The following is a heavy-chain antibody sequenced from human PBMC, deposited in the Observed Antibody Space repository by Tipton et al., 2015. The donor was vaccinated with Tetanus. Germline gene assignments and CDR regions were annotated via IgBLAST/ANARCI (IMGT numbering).Heavy chain of an antibody. J-gene: IGHJ4*02. D-gene: IGHD2-2*01. CDR3: ARSIAAASVWPFDY. CDR1: GGAFSGHY. V-gene: IGHV4-34*01. Sequence: TLSLTCAVYGGAFSGHYWTWIHQAPGKGLEWIGEIHPSGSTNYNASLRGRVTMSVDLTRNHVFLRMTSVTAADTAVYYCARSIAAASVWPFDYWGQGTQVTVSS. CDR2: IHPSGST.